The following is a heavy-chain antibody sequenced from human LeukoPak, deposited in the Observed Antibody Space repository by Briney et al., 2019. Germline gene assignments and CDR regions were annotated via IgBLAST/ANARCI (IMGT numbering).Heavy chain of an antibody. V-gene: IGHV3-23*01. CDR3: ARRDSSKSFDY. J-gene: IGHJ4*02. Sequence: GGTLRLSCAASAFTLNNFAMSWVRDAPGKGLEWVSGITAGGGTTIYVVSVKGRFTISRDNSKNTLYLQMNSLRAEDTAVYYCARRDSSKSFDYWGQGTLVTVSS. CDR2: ITAGGGTT. CDR1: AFTLNNFA. D-gene: IGHD6-6*01.